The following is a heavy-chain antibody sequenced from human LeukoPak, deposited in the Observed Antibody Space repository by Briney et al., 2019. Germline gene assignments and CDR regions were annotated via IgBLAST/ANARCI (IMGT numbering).Heavy chain of an antibody. Sequence: GASVKVSCKASGGTFSSYAISWVRQAPGQGLEWMGGIIPIFGTANYAQKFQGRVTITADESTSTAYMELSSLRSEDTAVYYCARDGPGSSSWYTDYYYGVDVWGQGTTVTVSS. D-gene: IGHD6-13*01. CDR3: ARDGPGSSSWYTDYYYGVDV. V-gene: IGHV1-69*01. CDR1: GGTFSSYA. CDR2: IIPIFGTA. J-gene: IGHJ6*02.